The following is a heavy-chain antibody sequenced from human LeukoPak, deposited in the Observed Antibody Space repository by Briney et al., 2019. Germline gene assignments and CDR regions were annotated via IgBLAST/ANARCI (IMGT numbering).Heavy chain of an antibody. CDR2: ITTSSTYT. D-gene: IGHD1-26*01. Sequence: GGSLRLSCAASGFSFSSYNMNWVRQAPGKGLEWVSSITTSSTYTFYADSVKGRFTISRDNSKNTLYLQMNSLRAEDTALYYCAKILRSGSPDAPSDYWGQGTLVTVSS. J-gene: IGHJ4*02. CDR3: AKILRSGSPDAPSDY. V-gene: IGHV3-21*04. CDR1: GFSFSSYN.